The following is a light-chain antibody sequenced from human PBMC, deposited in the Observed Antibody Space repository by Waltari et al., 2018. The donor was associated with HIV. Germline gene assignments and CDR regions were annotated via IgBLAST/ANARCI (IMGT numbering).Light chain of an antibody. V-gene: IGLV2-14*01. Sequence: QSALTQPASVSGSPGQSITISCTGTSSDVGGYNYVSWYQQHPGNAPKLMLYEVTNRPSVVSNRFYGSKSGNTASLTISGLQAEDEADYYCNSYTISSTLGVFGGGTKLTVL. CDR1: SSDVGGYNY. CDR2: EVT. J-gene: IGLJ3*02. CDR3: NSYTISSTLGV.